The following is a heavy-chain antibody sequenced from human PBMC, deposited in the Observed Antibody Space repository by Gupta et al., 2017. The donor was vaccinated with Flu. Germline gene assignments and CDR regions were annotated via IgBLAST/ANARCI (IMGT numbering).Heavy chain of an antibody. CDR3: ARDMGTAESGTLFDY. V-gene: IGHV3-33*01. J-gene: IGHJ4*02. Sequence: QVQLVESGGGLVKPGRSLRLSCAASGFTFSSFGMHWVRQAPGKGLEWVAGRWNDGSNKYYGDSVKGRVTISRDNSENTLYLMMNSLRAEDTAVYYCARDMGTAESGTLFDYWGQGALVTVSS. D-gene: IGHD6-13*01. CDR1: GFTFSSFG. CDR2: RWNDGSNK.